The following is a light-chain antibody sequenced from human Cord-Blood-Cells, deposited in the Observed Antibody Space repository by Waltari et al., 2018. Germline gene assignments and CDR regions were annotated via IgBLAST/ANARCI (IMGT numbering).Light chain of an antibody. J-gene: IGKJ2*01. CDR1: QSVSSN. V-gene: IGKV3-15*01. Sequence: EIVMTQSPATLSVSPGERATLSCRASQSVSSNLALYQQKPGQAPRLLIYGASTRATCSPARFSGSGSGTEFTLTISSLQSEDFAVYYCQQYNNWPPYTFGQGTKLEIK. CDR3: QQYNNWPPYT. CDR2: GAS.